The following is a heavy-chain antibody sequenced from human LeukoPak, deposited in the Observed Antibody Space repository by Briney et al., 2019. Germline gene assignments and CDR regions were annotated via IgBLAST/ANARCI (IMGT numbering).Heavy chain of an antibody. D-gene: IGHD3-10*01. CDR1: GGSISSYY. CDR3: ARAGNYYASGSYLGY. V-gene: IGHV4-59*01. J-gene: IGHJ4*02. CDR2: IYYRGSA. Sequence: PSETLSLTCTVSGGSISSYYWSWIRQPPGKGLEYIGYIYYRGSANYNPSLKGRVTISLDTSKNQFSLRLSSVTAADTAVYYCARAGNYYASGSYLGYWGQGTLVTVSS.